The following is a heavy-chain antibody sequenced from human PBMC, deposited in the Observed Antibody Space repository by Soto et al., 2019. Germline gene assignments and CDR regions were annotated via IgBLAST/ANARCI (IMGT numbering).Heavy chain of an antibody. CDR1: GGSISSYY. Sequence: SETLSLTCTVSGGSISSYYWSWIRQPPGKGLEWIGYIYYSGSTNYNPSLKSRVTISVDTSKNQFSLKRSSVTAADTAVYYCARHYYDSSGYYYYFDYWGQGTLVTVSS. CDR3: ARHYYDSSGYYYYFDY. D-gene: IGHD3-22*01. J-gene: IGHJ4*02. CDR2: IYYSGST. V-gene: IGHV4-59*08.